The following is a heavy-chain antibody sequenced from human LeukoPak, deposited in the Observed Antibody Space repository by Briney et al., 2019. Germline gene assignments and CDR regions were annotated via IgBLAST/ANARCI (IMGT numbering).Heavy chain of an antibody. CDR2: IYTSGST. CDR1: GGSISSYY. V-gene: IGHV4-4*07. J-gene: IGHJ6*02. Sequence: SETLSLTCTVSGGSISSYYWSWIRQPAGKGLEWIGRIYTSGSTNYNPSLKSRVTMSVDTSKNQLSLKLSSVTAADTAVYYCAREGLAAAVRYYGMDVWGQGTTVTVSS. D-gene: IGHD6-13*01. CDR3: AREGLAAAVRYYGMDV.